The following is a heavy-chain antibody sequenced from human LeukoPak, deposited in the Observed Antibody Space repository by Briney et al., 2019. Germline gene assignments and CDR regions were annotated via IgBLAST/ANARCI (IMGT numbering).Heavy chain of an antibody. J-gene: IGHJ6*03. Sequence: SVKVSCKASGGTFSSYAIRWVRQAPGQGLEWMGGIIPMFGTADYAQKLQGRVTITADKSTSTAYMELSSLTSEDTAVYYCARGGDGYNLDYYYYMDVWGKGTTVTVSS. CDR1: GGTFSSYA. CDR2: IIPMFGTA. V-gene: IGHV1-69*06. D-gene: IGHD5-24*01. CDR3: ARGGDGYNLDYYYYMDV.